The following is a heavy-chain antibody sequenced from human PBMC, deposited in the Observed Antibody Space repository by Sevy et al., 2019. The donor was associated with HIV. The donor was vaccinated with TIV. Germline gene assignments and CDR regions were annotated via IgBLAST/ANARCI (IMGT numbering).Heavy chain of an antibody. CDR1: GYTFTSYA. J-gene: IGHJ3*02. CDR2: INAGNGNT. Sequence: ASVKVSCKASGYTFTSYAMHWVRQAPGQRLEWMGCINAGNGNTKYSQKFQGRVTITRDTSASTAYMELSSLRSEDTAVYYGAGEIRRGDAFDIWGQGTMVTVSS. D-gene: IGHD3-10*01. V-gene: IGHV1-3*01. CDR3: AGEIRRGDAFDI.